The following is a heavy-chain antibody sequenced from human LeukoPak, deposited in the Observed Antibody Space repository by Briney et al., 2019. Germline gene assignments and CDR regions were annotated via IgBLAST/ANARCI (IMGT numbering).Heavy chain of an antibody. CDR2: IYYSVSI. V-gene: IGHV4-59*01. J-gene: IGHJ6*02. CDR3: ARATHSGSYYYYYGMGV. D-gene: IGHD1-26*01. Sequence: SETLSLTCTVSGGSISSYYWSWIRQPPGKGLECSGYIYYSVSINYNPSLKSRVTISVDTSKNQFSLKLSSVTAADTAVYYCARATHSGSYYYYYGMGVWGQGTTVTVSS. CDR1: GGSISSYY.